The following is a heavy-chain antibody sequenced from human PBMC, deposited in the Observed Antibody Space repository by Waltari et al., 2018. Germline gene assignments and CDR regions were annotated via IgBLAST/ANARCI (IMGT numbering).Heavy chain of an antibody. Sequence: QVQLQESGPGLVKPSETLSLTCAVSGYSISSGYYWGWIRQPPGKGLEWIGSIYHSGLTYYNPSLKSRVTISVDTSKIQFSLRLSSVTAADTAVYYCAREEQWRKYFQHWGQGTLVTVSS. CDR3: AREEQWRKYFQH. D-gene: IGHD6-19*01. CDR2: IYHSGLT. J-gene: IGHJ1*01. V-gene: IGHV4-38-2*02. CDR1: GYSISSGYY.